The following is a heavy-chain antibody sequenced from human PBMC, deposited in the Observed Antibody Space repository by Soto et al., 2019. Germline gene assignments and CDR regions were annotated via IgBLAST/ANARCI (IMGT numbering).Heavy chain of an antibody. J-gene: IGHJ6*02. D-gene: IGHD2-2*01. CDR3: ARGRGRVVPAALNNYYYYYGMDV. V-gene: IGHV4-34*01. CDR1: GGSFSGYY. CDR2: INHSGST. Sequence: SETLSLTCAVYGGSFSGYYWSWIRHPPGKGLEWIGEINHSGSTNYNPSLKSRVTISVDTSKNQFSLKLSSVTAADTAVYYCARGRGRVVPAALNNYYYYYGMDVWGQGTTVTVSS.